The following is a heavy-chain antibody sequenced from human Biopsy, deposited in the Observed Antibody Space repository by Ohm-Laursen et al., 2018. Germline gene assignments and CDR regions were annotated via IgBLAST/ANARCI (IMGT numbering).Heavy chain of an antibody. CDR2: INHSGRT. Sequence: SGTLSLTCPVYGESFNGYYWSWIRQTPGKGLEWIGEINHSGRTNYNPSLKSRVTLSVDTSKNQLSLSLSSVTAADTAVYYCARRTLFTHYFDFWGPGTLVTVSS. V-gene: IGHV4-34*01. D-gene: IGHD3-3*01. CDR3: ARRTLFTHYFDF. CDR1: GESFNGYY. J-gene: IGHJ4*02.